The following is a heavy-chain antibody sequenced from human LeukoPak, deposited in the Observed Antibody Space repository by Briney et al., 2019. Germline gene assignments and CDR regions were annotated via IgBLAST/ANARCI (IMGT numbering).Heavy chain of an antibody. J-gene: IGHJ4*02. V-gene: IGHV1-18*01. Sequence: GASVKVSCKASGYTFTNYGITWVRQAPGQGLEWMGWISTYNGNTNYAQKVQGRVTMTTDTSTSTVYMDLSSLRSEDTAVYYCARDLSHRYYHRTGYAFDYWGQGTLVTVSS. CDR2: ISTYNGNT. D-gene: IGHD3-22*01. CDR1: GYTFTNYG. CDR3: ARDLSHRYYHRTGYAFDY.